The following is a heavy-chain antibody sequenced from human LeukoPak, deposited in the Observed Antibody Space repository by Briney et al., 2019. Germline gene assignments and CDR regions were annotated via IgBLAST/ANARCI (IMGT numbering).Heavy chain of an antibody. J-gene: IGHJ4*02. CDR3: ARESGSGYIDY. CDR2: IYHIGSS. CDR1: GGSISSGGYS. Sequence: SETLSLTCAVSGGSISSGGYSWSWHRQPPGKGLEWIGYIYHIGSSYYNPSLKSRVTISVDKSKNQFSLKMSSVTAADTAVYYCARESGSGYIDYWGQGTLGTVSS. V-gene: IGHV4-30-2*01. D-gene: IGHD1-1*01.